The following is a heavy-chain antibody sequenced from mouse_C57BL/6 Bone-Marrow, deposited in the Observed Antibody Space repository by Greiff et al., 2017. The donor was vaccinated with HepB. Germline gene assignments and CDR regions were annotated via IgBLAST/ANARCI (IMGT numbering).Heavy chain of an antibody. CDR3: SRRKRVLCNYFDY. CDR1: GYTFTSYG. J-gene: IGHJ2*01. D-gene: IGHD5-1*01. CDR2: IYPRSGNT. Sequence: QVQLQESGAELARPGASVKLSCKASGYTFTSYGISWVKQRTGQGLEWIGVIYPRSGNTNYNEKFKGKATLTADKSSSTAYMELRSLTSEDSAVYFCSRRKRVLCNYFDYWGQGTTLTVSS. V-gene: IGHV1-81*01.